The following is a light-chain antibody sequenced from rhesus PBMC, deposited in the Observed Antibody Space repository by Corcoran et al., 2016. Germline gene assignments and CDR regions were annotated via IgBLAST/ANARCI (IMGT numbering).Light chain of an antibody. CDR3: QHSYGIPLN. CDR2: KAS. CDR1: ENVNNY. V-gene: IGKV1-74*01. J-gene: IGKJ4*01. Sequence: DIQLTQSPSSLSASVGDTVIISCRTSENVNNYLHWYQQKPGKAPNLLIYKASTIQNGVPSRFSGSGSGTDFPLTISSLQPEDFASYFCQHSYGIPLNFGGGTKVEL.